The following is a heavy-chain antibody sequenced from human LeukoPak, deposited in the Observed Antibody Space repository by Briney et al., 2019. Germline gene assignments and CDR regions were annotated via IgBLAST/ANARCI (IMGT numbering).Heavy chain of an antibody. V-gene: IGHV4-4*08. D-gene: IGHD6-19*01. CDR2: IYSTGKN. Sequence: PSETLSLTCAVSGGSINSHYWRWIRQPPGKGLHWIGDIYSTGKNNYNPSLTSRVTISLDTSKSHLSLNLTSVLAADTAIYYCVRRDTGWNYFDYWGQGILVTVSS. CDR1: GGSINSHY. J-gene: IGHJ4*02. CDR3: VRRDTGWNYFDY.